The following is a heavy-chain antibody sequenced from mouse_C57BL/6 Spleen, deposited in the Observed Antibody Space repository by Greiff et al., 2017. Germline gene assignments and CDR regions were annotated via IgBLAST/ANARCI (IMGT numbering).Heavy chain of an antibody. V-gene: IGHV1-69*01. CDR3: ARNYYYGRDQ. D-gene: IGHD1-1*01. J-gene: IGHJ2*01. CDR2: IDPSDSYT. CDR1: GYTFTSYW. Sequence: QVQLQQPGAELVMPGASVKLSCKASGYTFTSYWMHWVKQRPGQGLAWIGEIDPSDSYTNYNQKFKGKSTLTVDKSSSTAYMQLSSLTSEDSAVYYCARNYYYGRDQWGQGTTLTVSS.